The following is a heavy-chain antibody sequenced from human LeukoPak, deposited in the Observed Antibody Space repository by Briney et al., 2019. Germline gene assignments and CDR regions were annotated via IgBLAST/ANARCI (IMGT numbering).Heavy chain of an antibody. D-gene: IGHD2-2*02. CDR3: ARVVTVVPAAILIGWFDP. V-gene: IGHV4-30-4*01. CDR1: GGSISSGDYY. J-gene: IGHJ5*02. Sequence: PSQTLSLTCTVSGGSISSGDYYWSWIRQPPGKGLEWIGYIYYSGSTYYNPSLKSRVTISVDTSKNQFSLKLSSVTAADTAVYYCARVVTVVPAAILIGWFDPWGQGTLVTVSS. CDR2: IYYSGST.